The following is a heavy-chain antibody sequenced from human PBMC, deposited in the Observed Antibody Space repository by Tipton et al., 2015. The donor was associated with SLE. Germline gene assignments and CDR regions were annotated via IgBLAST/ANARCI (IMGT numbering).Heavy chain of an antibody. CDR2: INTKTGNP. D-gene: IGHD6-19*01. CDR1: GYTFTNNA. V-gene: IGHV7-4-1*02. Sequence: QVQLVQSGSELQKPGASVKVSCKASGYTFTNNAMHWVRQAPGQGLEWMGWINTKTGNPTYAQGFTGRFVFSLDTSVSTAYLQISSLKAEDTAIYYCAREVQEWLVLLDFWGQGTLVTVSS. CDR3: AREVQEWLVLLDF. J-gene: IGHJ4*02.